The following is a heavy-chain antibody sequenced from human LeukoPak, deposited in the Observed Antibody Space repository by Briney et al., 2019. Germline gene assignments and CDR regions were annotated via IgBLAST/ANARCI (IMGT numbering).Heavy chain of an antibody. V-gene: IGHV4-4*02. J-gene: IGHJ3*01. CDR2: VYYSGSP. CDR1: GGSITIGTW. Sequence: SETLSLTCAVSGGSITIGTWWTWVRQPPGQGLEWIGEVYYSGSPNYNSSLESRVTISLDKTKNQFLLNLTSVTAADTAVYYCARGPRKWGQGTMVTVSS. CDR3: ARGPRK.